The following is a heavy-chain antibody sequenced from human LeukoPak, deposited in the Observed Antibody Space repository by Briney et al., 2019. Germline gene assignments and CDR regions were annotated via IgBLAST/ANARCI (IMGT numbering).Heavy chain of an antibody. D-gene: IGHD6-19*01. CDR2: IIPIFGTA. V-gene: IGHV1-69*13. CDR1: GGTFSSYA. CDR3: ARGLAAPNWFDP. Sequence: SVKVSCKASGGTFSSYAISWVRQAPGQGLEWMGGIIPIFGTANYAQKFQGRVTITADESTSTAYMELSSLRAEDTAVYYCARGLAAPNWFDPWGQGTLVTVSS. J-gene: IGHJ5*02.